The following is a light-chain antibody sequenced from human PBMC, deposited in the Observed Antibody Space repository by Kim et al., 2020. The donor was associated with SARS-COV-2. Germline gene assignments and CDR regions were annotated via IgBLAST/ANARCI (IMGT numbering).Light chain of an antibody. J-gene: IGLJ3*02. CDR3: NSRDSSGNPWV. Sequence: SSELTQDPAVSVALGQTVRITCQGDSLRSYYASWYQQKPGQAPLLVIYGKNNRPSGIPDRFSGSSPGNTASLTIPGAQAEDEADYYCNSRDSSGNPWVFG. V-gene: IGLV3-19*01. CDR2: GKN. CDR1: SLRSYY.